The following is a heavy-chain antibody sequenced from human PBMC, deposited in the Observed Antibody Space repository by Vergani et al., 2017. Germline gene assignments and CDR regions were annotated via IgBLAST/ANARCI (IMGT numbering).Heavy chain of an antibody. D-gene: IGHD1-1*01. CDR1: GFTVSSNY. CDR2: IYSGGST. V-gene: IGHV3-66*02. J-gene: IGHJ6*02. CDR3: AREITSARGMDV. Sequence: EVPLLESGGGLVQPGGSLRLSCAASGFTVSSNYMSWVRQAPGKGLEWVSVIYSGGSTYYADSVKGRFTISRDNSKNTLYLQMNSLRAEDTAVYYCAREITSARGMDVWGQGTTVTVSS.